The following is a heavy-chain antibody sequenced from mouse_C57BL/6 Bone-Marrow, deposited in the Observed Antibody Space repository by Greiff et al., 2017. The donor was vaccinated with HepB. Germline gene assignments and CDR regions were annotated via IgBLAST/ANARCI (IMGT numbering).Heavy chain of an antibody. D-gene: IGHD2-5*01. V-gene: IGHV1-50*01. Sequence: QVQLQQPGAELVKPGASVKLSCKASGYTFTSYWMQWVKQRPGQGLEWIGEIDPSDSYTNYNQKFKGKATLTVDTSSSTAYMKLSSLTSEDSAVYYCARSAPLYYSNPYYAMDYWGQGTSVTVSS. CDR1: GYTFTSYW. CDR3: ARSAPLYYSNPYYAMDY. CDR2: IDPSDSYT. J-gene: IGHJ4*01.